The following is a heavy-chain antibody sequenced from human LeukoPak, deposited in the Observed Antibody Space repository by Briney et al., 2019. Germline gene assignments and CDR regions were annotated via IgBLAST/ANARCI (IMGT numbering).Heavy chain of an antibody. Sequence: SETLSLTCTVSGGSISSGSYYWSWIRQPAGKGLEWIGRIYTSGSTNYNPSLKSRVTISVDTSKNQSSLKLSSVTAADTAVYYCARDSSGWGNYYYYMDVWGKGTTVTISS. J-gene: IGHJ6*03. CDR2: IYTSGST. D-gene: IGHD6-19*01. V-gene: IGHV4-61*02. CDR3: ARDSSGWGNYYYYMDV. CDR1: GGSISSGSYY.